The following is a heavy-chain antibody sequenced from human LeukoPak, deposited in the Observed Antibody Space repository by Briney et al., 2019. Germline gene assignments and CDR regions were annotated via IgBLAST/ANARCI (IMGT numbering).Heavy chain of an antibody. J-gene: IGHJ6*02. CDR3: ARDLATKRQWLTTYYYYGMDV. CDR2: INAGNGNT. D-gene: IGHD6-19*01. Sequence: ASVKVSCKASGYTFTSYAMHWVRQAPGQRLEWMGWINAGNGNTKYSQKFQGRVTITRDTSAGTAYMELSSLRSEDTAVYYCARDLATKRQWLTTYYYYGMDVWGQGTTVTVSS. CDR1: GYTFTSYA. V-gene: IGHV1-3*01.